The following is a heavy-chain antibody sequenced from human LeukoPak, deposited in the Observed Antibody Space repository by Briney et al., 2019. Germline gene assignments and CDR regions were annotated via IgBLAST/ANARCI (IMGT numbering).Heavy chain of an antibody. Sequence: PGGSLRLSCAASGFTFSSYSMNWVRQAPGKGLEWVSSISSSSSYIYYADSVKGRFTISRDNAKNSLYLQMNSLRAEDTAVYYCAGDGLGYCSSTSCTLAFDYWGQGTLVTVSS. J-gene: IGHJ4*02. CDR1: GFTFSSYS. D-gene: IGHD2-2*01. V-gene: IGHV3-21*01. CDR2: ISSSSSYI. CDR3: AGDGLGYCSSTSCTLAFDY.